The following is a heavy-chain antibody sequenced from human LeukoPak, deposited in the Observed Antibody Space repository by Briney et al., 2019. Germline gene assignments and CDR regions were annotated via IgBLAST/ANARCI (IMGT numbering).Heavy chain of an antibody. CDR3: AGEVERYCSGGSCYRDY. CDR1: GGSISSGSYY. V-gene: IGHV4-61*02. J-gene: IGHJ4*02. Sequence: TLSLTCTVSGGSISSGSYYWSWIRQPAGKGLEWIGRIYMRGSTNYNPSLKSRVTISVDTSKNQFSLRLSSVTAADTAVYYCAGEVERYCSGGSCYRDYWGQGTLVTVSS. CDR2: IYMRGST. D-gene: IGHD2-15*01.